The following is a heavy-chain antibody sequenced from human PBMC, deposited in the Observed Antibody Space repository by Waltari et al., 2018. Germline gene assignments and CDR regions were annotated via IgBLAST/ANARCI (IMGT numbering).Heavy chain of an antibody. D-gene: IGHD3-22*01. V-gene: IGHV1-69*01. CDR2: IIPIFGTA. J-gene: IGHJ5*02. CDR1: GGTFSSYA. Sequence: QVQLVQSGAEVKKPGSSVKVSCKASGGTFSSYAISWVRQAPGQGLEWMGGIIPIFGTANYAQKFQGRVTITADESTSTAYMELSSLRSEDTAVYYCARDKKGVGTMIVIDWFDPWGQGTLVTVSS. CDR3: ARDKKGVGTMIVIDWFDP.